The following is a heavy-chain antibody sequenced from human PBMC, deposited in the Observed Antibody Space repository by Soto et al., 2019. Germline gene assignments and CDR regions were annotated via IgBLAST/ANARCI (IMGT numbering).Heavy chain of an antibody. V-gene: IGHV3-23*01. CDR2: ISRSGRGSA. Sequence: LGGSLRLSCAASGFTFNSYVMTWVRQAPGEGLEWVSSISRSGRGSAYYADSVKGRFTISRDNSENTLFLQMNNLRDEDTALYYCARGRYLDSSDYWVANLPFDHWGLGTLVTV. CDR3: ARGRYLDSSDYWVANLPFDH. J-gene: IGHJ4*02. CDR1: GFTFNSYV. D-gene: IGHD3-22*01.